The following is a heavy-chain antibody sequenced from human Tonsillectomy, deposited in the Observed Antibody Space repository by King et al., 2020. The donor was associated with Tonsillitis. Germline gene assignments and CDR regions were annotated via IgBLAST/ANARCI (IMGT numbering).Heavy chain of an antibody. CDR2: IYWNDDK. Sequence: TLKESGPTLVKPTQTLTLTCTFSGFSLSTSGVGVGWIRQPPGKALEWLALIYWNDDKRYSPSLNIRLTITKDTSKNPVVLTMTNMDPVDTATYYCARAVDTAMVKLVDYWGQGTPVTVSS. D-gene: IGHD5-18*01. J-gene: IGHJ4*02. V-gene: IGHV2-5*01. CDR3: ARAVDTAMVKLVDY. CDR1: GFSLSTSGVG.